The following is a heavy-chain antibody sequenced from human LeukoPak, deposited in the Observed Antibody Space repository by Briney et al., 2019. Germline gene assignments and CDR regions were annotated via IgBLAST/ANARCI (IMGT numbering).Heavy chain of an antibody. Sequence: PSQTLSLTCAVSGDSISSSNYYWGWIRQPPGKGLEWIGTIYYSGSPYYNPSLKSRVTISVDTSKNQFSLNMRSVTAADTAVYYCARQGDYCSTTSCYDYWGQGILVTVSS. D-gene: IGHD2-2*01. V-gene: IGHV4-39*01. CDR3: ARQGDYCSTTSCYDY. CDR2: IYYSGSP. J-gene: IGHJ4*02. CDR1: GDSISSSNYY.